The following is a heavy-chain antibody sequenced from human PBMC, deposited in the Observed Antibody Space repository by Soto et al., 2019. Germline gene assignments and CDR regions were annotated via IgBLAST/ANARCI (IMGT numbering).Heavy chain of an antibody. CDR2: IYYSGST. Sequence: SETLSLTCSVSGGSISSGGFYWSWIRQHPGKGLEWIGYIYYSGSTYYNPSLTSRISISVDTSKNQFSLNLSSVTVADTAVYYCANYYDSRGAFDVWSQGTMVPVSS. CDR3: ANYYDSRGAFDV. J-gene: IGHJ3*01. D-gene: IGHD3-22*01. CDR1: GGSISSGGFY. V-gene: IGHV4-31*03.